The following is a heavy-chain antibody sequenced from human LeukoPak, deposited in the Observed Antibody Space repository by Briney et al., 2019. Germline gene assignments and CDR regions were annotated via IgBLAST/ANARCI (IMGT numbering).Heavy chain of an antibody. CDR1: GYTFTGYY. D-gene: IGHD6-13*01. J-gene: IGHJ4*02. CDR3: ARDLPKAAAGTDLIDY. V-gene: IGHV1-2*02. Sequence: ASVKVSCKASGYTFTGYYMHWVRQAPGQGLEWMGWINPNSGGTNYAQKFQGRVTMTRDTSISTAYMELSRLRSDDTAVYYCARDLPKAAAGTDLIDYWGQGTLVTVSS. CDR2: INPNSGGT.